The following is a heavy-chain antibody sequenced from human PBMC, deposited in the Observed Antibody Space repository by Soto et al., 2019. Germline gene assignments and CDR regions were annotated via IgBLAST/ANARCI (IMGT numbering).Heavy chain of an antibody. D-gene: IGHD2-2*01. Sequence: SETLSLTCAVYGGSFSGYYWSWIRQPPGKGLEWIGEIDHSGSTNYNPSLKSRVTISVDTSKNQFSLKLSSVTTADTAVYYCARVGSTPAAMYIFDYWGQGTLVTVSS. CDR3: ARVGSTPAAMYIFDY. CDR2: IDHSGST. CDR1: GGSFSGYY. V-gene: IGHV4-34*01. J-gene: IGHJ4*02.